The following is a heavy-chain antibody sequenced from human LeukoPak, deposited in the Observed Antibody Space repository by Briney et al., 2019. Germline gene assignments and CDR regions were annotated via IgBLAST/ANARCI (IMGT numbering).Heavy chain of an antibody. CDR3: ARDLAGSYCSSTSCYAVGWFDP. Sequence: SETLSLTCIVSGGSISSDGYYWSWIRQHPGKGLEWIGYIYYSGSTYYNPSLKSRVTISVDTSKNQFSLKLSSVTAADTAVYYCARDLAGSYCSSTSCYAVGWFDPWGQGTLVTVSS. CDR2: IYYSGST. J-gene: IGHJ5*02. V-gene: IGHV4-31*03. D-gene: IGHD2-2*01. CDR1: GGSISSDGYY.